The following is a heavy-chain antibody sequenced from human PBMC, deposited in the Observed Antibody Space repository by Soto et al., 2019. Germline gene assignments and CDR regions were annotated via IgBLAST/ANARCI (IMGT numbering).Heavy chain of an antibody. J-gene: IGHJ4*02. CDR2: ISQSGNT. D-gene: IGHD4-4*01. Sequence: QVQLQQWGAGLLKPSETLSLTCAVSGGSFSGNYWTWIRQPPGKGLEWIGEISQSGNTNYHPSLKSRVTISVDTSKNQFSLNLSSVTAAETADYYCARGLLPGGNSFYFDYWGQGSRVTVSS. CDR1: GGSFSGNY. CDR3: ARGLLPGGNSFYFDY. V-gene: IGHV4-34*02.